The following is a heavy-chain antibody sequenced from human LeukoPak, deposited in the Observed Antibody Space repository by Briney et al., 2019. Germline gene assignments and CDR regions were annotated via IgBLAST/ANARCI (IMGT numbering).Heavy chain of an antibody. CDR2: INPNSGGT. CDR3: ARDLKLWDYYDSLNWFDP. D-gene: IGHD3-22*01. CDR1: GYTFTGYY. Sequence: ASVKVSCKASGYTFTGYYMHWVRQAPGQGLEWMGWINPNSGGTNYAQKFQGRVTMTRDTSISTAYMELSRLRSDDTAVYYCARDLKLWDYYDSLNWFDPWGQGTLDTVSS. V-gene: IGHV1-2*02. J-gene: IGHJ5*02.